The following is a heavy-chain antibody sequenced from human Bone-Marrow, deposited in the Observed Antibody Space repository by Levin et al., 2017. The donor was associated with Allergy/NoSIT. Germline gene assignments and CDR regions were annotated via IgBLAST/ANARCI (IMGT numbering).Heavy chain of an antibody. J-gene: IGHJ5*02. Sequence: HSGGSLRLSCVASGFTFSRADMNWIRRAPGKGLEWISLITTNGENTYYADSVKGRFTISRDNSKNSLFLQMNSLTVDDTAVYYCARRGGGVDPWGQGTLVTVSS. D-gene: IGHD3-10*01. CDR3: ARRGGGVDP. CDR2: ITTNGENT. CDR1: GFTFSRAD. V-gene: IGHV3-23*01.